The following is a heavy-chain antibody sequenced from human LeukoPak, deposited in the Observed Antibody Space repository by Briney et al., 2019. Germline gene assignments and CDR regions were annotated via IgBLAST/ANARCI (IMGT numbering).Heavy chain of an antibody. D-gene: IGHD3-3*01. V-gene: IGHV1-2*02. CDR1: GYILTGHY. Sequence: ASVKVSCKASGYILTGHYMHWVRQAPGQGLEWMGWINPNSGGTNYAHKFQGRVDMTRDTSINTAYMELSSLRYDDTAVYYCAKVTRIAIFGTVNNYFDYWGQGTLVTVSS. CDR3: AKVTRIAIFGTVNNYFDY. CDR2: INPNSGGT. J-gene: IGHJ4*02.